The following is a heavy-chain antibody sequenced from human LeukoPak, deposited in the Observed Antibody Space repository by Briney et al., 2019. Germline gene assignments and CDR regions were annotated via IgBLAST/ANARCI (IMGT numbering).Heavy chain of an antibody. J-gene: IGHJ6*03. Sequence: SETLSLTCAVYGGSFSGYYWSWIRQPPGKGLEWIGEINHSGSTNYNPSLKSRVTISVDTSKNQFSLKLSSVTAADTAVYYCAGESSSGWPDYYYYYYMDVWGKGTTVTVSS. CDR3: AGESSSGWPDYYYYYYMDV. CDR2: INHSGST. V-gene: IGHV4-34*01. D-gene: IGHD6-19*01. CDR1: GGSFSGYY.